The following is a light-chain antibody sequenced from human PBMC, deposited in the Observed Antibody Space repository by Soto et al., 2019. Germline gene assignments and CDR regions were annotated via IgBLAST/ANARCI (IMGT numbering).Light chain of an antibody. Sequence: QSALTQPPSASGSPGQSVAISCTGTSSDVGGYNYVSWYQQHPGKAPKLMIYEVNKRPSGVPDRFSGSKSGNTASLTVSGLQAEDEADYYCSSYTSSSTLEVFGTGTKLTVL. J-gene: IGLJ1*01. CDR1: SSDVGGYNY. CDR3: SSYTSSSTLEV. CDR2: EVN. V-gene: IGLV2-8*01.